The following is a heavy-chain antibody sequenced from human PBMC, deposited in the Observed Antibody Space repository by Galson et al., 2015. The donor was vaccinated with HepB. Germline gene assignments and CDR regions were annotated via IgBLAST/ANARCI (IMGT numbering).Heavy chain of an antibody. V-gene: IGHV3-23*01. J-gene: IGHJ2*01. CDR2: AGYVGGGT. Sequence: SLRLSCAASGFTFNTYDMTWVRQAPGKGLEWVSSAGYVGGGTTCADSVKGRFTISRDNSKSTLYLQMNSLRADDTAVYYCAKVLVSWYFDLWGRGTLVTVSS. CDR3: AKVLVSWYFDL. CDR1: GFTFNTYD.